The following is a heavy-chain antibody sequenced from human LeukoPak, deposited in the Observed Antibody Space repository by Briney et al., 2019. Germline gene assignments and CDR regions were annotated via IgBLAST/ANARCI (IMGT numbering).Heavy chain of an antibody. D-gene: IGHD2-15*01. Sequence: GGSLRLSCAASGFTFSSYSLNWVRQAPVKGLEWVSFISGRSGAIHYADTVNGRFTISSDNAKNSLYLQMNSLIDADTAVYYCARDDSYAFDIWGQGTMVTVSS. CDR2: ISGRSGAI. J-gene: IGHJ3*02. CDR1: GFTFSSYS. CDR3: ARDDSYAFDI. V-gene: IGHV3-48*02.